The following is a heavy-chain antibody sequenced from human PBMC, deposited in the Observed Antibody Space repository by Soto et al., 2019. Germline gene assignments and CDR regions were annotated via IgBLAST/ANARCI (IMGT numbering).Heavy chain of an antibody. CDR3: ATDDRYSSGWYAA. D-gene: IGHD6-19*01. V-gene: IGHV1-69*06. CDR1: GGTFSSYA. Sequence: ASVKVACKASGGTFSSYAISWVRQAPGQGLEWMGGIVPVDGTANYAQKFQGRVTMTEDTSTDTAYMELSSLRSEDTAVYYCATDDRYSSGWYAAWGQGTLVTVSS. J-gene: IGHJ5*02. CDR2: IVPVDGTA.